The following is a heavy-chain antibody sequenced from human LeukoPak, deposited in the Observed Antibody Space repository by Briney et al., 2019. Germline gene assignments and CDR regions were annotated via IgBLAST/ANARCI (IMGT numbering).Heavy chain of an antibody. D-gene: IGHD2-15*01. Sequence: SETLSLTCTVSGGSINNYYWSWIRQPAGKGLEWIGRIYTRGSTNYNPSLKSRVTMSVDTSKNQFSLKLSSVTAADTTVYYCARGRYCSADICSGGDAFDIWGQGTMVSVSS. CDR2: IYTRGST. V-gene: IGHV4-4*07. J-gene: IGHJ3*02. CDR3: ARGRYCSADICSGGDAFDI. CDR1: GGSINNYY.